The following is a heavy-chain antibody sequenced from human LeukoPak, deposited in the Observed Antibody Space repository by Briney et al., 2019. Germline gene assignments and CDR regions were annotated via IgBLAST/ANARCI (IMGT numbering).Heavy chain of an antibody. D-gene: IGHD3-10*01. Sequence: ASVKVSCKASGYTFTSYYMHWVRQAPAQGLEWMGIINPSGGSTSYAQKFRGRVTMTRDTSTSTVYMELSSLRSEDTAVYYCASSQDYYGSGSYPYYYYYGMDVWGQGTTVTVSS. CDR1: GYTFTSYY. V-gene: IGHV1-46*01. CDR3: ASSQDYYGSGSYPYYYYYGMDV. CDR2: INPSGGST. J-gene: IGHJ6*02.